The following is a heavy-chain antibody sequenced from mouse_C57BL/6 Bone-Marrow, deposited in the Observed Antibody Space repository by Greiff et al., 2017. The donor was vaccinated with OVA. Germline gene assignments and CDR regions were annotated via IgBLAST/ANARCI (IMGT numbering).Heavy chain of an antibody. CDR3: ARRAYSNLYYYAMDY. D-gene: IGHD2-5*01. V-gene: IGHV1-55*01. CDR1: GYTFTSYW. CDR2: IYPGSGST. Sequence: QVQLKQPGAELVKPGASVKMSCKASGYTFTSYWITWVKQRPGQGLEWIGDIYPGSGSTNYNEKFKSKATLTVDTSSSTAYMQLSSLTSEDSAVYYCARRAYSNLYYYAMDYWGQGTSVTVSS. J-gene: IGHJ4*01.